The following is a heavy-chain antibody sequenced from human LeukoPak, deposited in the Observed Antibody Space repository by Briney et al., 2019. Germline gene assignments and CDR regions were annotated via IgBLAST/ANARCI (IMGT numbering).Heavy chain of an antibody. V-gene: IGHV3-7*01. CDR3: ARDPYYYDSSGYYSTDY. Sequence: GGSLRLSCAASGFTFSSYWMSWVRQAPGKGLEWVANIKQDGSEKYYVDSVKGRFTISRDNAKNSLYFQMNSLRDEDTAVYYCARDPYYYDSSGYYSTDYWGQGTLVTVSS. CDR2: IKQDGSEK. J-gene: IGHJ4*02. D-gene: IGHD3-22*01. CDR1: GFTFSSYW.